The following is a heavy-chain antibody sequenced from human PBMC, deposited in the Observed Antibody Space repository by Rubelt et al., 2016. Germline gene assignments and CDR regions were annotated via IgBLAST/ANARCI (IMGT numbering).Heavy chain of an antibody. V-gene: IGHV1-2*06. CDR3: ARDLGLSSWSHYYGMDV. Sequence: GRGLEWMGRINPNSGGTNYAQKFQGRVTMTRDTSISTAYMELSRLRSDDTAVYYCARDLGLSSWSHYYGMDVWGQGTTVTVSS. J-gene: IGHJ6*02. D-gene: IGHD6-13*01. CDR2: INPNSGGT.